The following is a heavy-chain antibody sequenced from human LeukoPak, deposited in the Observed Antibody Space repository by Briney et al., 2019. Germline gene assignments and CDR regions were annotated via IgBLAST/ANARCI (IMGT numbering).Heavy chain of an antibody. V-gene: IGHV3-23*01. D-gene: IGHD1/OR15-1a*01. Sequence: QAGGSLRLSCAASGFNYGTYAMSWVRQAPGKGLEWVSAISGSGGSTNYADSVKGRFTISRDNSKNTLYLQMNSLRAEDTAVYYCAKDRPMEHTKYYYYMDAWGKGTTVTVSS. J-gene: IGHJ6*03. CDR3: AKDRPMEHTKYYYYMDA. CDR1: GFNYGTYA. CDR2: ISGSGGST.